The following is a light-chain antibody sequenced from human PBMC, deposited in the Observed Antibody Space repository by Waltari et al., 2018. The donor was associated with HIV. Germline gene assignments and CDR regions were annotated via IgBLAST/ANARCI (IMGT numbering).Light chain of an antibody. J-gene: IGLJ3*02. V-gene: IGLV3-19*01. Sequence: SSELTQDPAVSVALGQTVRITCQGDSLRSSFARWYQQKPGQAPVLVSNGKNNRPSGIPDRFSGSSSGNTASLTITGAQAEDEADYYCNSRDSSGNHLVFGGGTKLTVL. CDR2: GKN. CDR3: NSRDSSGNHLV. CDR1: SLRSSF.